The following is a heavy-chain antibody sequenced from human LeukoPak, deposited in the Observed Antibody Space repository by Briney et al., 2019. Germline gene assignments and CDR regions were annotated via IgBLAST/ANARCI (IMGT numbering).Heavy chain of an antibody. J-gene: IGHJ6*02. V-gene: IGHV1-8*01. Sequence: ASVKVSCKASGYTFTSYDINWVRQATGQGLEWMGWMNPNSGNTGYAQKFRGRVTMTRNTSISTAYMELSSLRSEDTAVYYCAREPKSHFYDFWSGYGYGMDVWGQGTTVTVSS. CDR3: AREPKSHFYDFWSGYGYGMDV. D-gene: IGHD3-3*01. CDR2: MNPNSGNT. CDR1: GYTFTSYD.